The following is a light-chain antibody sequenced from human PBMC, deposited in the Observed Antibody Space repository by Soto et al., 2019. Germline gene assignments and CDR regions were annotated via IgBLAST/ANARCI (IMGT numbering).Light chain of an antibody. J-gene: IGKJ4*01. V-gene: IGKV3D-20*02. CDR2: DAS. Sequence: EIVLTQSPGTLSLSPGERATLSCRASQSVSSSYLAWYQQKPGQAPRLLIYDASNRAAGIPARFSGSGSGTDFALTISGLEPEDSAVYYCQQRSKWPLTFGGGTKVEI. CDR3: QQRSKWPLT. CDR1: QSVSSSY.